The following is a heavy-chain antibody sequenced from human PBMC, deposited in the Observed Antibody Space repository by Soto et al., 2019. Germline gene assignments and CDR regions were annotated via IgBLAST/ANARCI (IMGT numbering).Heavy chain of an antibody. J-gene: IGHJ5*02. CDR2: ISAYNGNT. Sequence: ASVKVSCKASGYTFTSYAMHWVRQAPGQRLEWMGWISAYNGNTNYAQQLQGRVTMTTDTSTSTAYMELRSLRSDDTAVYYCARNLPLADQRNYWFDPWGQGTLVTVSS. V-gene: IGHV1-18*01. CDR1: GYTFTSYA. CDR3: ARNLPLADQRNYWFDP. D-gene: IGHD2-15*01.